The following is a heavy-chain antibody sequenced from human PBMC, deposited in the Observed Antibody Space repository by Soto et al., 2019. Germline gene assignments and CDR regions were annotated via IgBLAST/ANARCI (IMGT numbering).Heavy chain of an antibody. V-gene: IGHV4-30-4*01. CDR2: IYYSGST. CDR3: ARSVVVPAVAQRYLDL. CDR1: GGSISSGDYY. Sequence: SETLSLTCTVSGGSISSGDYYWSWIRQPPGKGLEWIGYIYYSGSTYFNPSLKSRLTISVDTSKNHFSLRLSSVTAADTAVYYCARSVVVPAVAQRYLDLWGRGTLVTVSS. D-gene: IGHD2-2*01. J-gene: IGHJ2*01.